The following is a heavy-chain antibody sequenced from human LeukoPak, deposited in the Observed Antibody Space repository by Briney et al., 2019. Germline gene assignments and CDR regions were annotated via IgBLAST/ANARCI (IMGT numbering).Heavy chain of an antibody. CDR1: GFTFSSYA. Sequence: GGPLRLSCAASGFTFSSYAMNWVRQAPGKGLEWVSAFSGSRPSTCYADSVKGRFTISRDNSKNTLYLHMNSLRAEDTALYYCTKGDAYCGGDCYPDWGQGTLVTVSS. V-gene: IGHV3-23*01. D-gene: IGHD2-21*02. CDR2: FSGSRPST. CDR3: TKGDAYCGGDCYPD. J-gene: IGHJ4*02.